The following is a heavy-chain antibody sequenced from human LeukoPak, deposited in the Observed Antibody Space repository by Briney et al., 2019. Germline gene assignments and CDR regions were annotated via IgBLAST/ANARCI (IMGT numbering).Heavy chain of an antibody. CDR1: GGSISSYY. V-gene: IGHV4-59*01. J-gene: IGHJ3*02. CDR2: IYYSGST. CDR3: ARTVRGAFDI. Sequence: SETLSLTCTVSGGSISSYYWSWIRQPPGKRLEWIGYIYYSGSTNYNPSLKSRVTISVDTSKNQFSLKLSSVTAADTAVYYCARTVRGAFDIWGQGTMVTVSS. D-gene: IGHD3-10*01.